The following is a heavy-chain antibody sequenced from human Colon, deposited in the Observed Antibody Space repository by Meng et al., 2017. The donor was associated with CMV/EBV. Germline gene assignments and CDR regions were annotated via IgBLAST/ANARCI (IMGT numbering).Heavy chain of an antibody. CDR2: ISYDGSNK. V-gene: IGHV3-30-3*01. CDR3: YSYYYDSSGYSDY. J-gene: IGHJ4*02. Sequence: GGSLRPSCAAFGFTFSSYAMHWVRQAPGKGLEWVAVISYDGSNKYYADAVEGRFTISRDNSKNTLYLQMNSLRAEDAAVYYCYSYYYDSSGYSDYWGQGTLVTVSS. D-gene: IGHD3-22*01. CDR1: GFTFSSYA.